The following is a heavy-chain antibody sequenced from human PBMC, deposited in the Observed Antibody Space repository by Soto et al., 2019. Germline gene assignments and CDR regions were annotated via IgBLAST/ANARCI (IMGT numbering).Heavy chain of an antibody. CDR1: GFTFSSYA. Sequence: PGGSLRLSCAASGFTFSSYAMSWVRQAPGKGLEWVSAISGSGGSTYYADSVKGRFTISRDNSKNTLYLQMNSLRAEDTAVYYCAKGRGKAFYSNALNWFDPWGQGTLVTVSS. D-gene: IGHD4-4*01. J-gene: IGHJ5*02. CDR3: AKGRGKAFYSNALNWFDP. CDR2: ISGSGGST. V-gene: IGHV3-23*01.